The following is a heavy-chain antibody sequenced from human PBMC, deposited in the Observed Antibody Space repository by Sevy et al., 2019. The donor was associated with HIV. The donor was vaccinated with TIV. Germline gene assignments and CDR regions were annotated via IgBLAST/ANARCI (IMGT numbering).Heavy chain of an antibody. J-gene: IGHJ5*02. V-gene: IGHV1-24*01. Sequence: ASVKVSCKVSGYTLTKLSIHWVRQAPGKGLEWLGDFDPQDDEIIYAQRFQGRLTMTEDTSTEPAYMELSSLTSEDTAVYYCATVGLRYYSGSSSYQGDWFDPWGQGTLVTVSS. D-gene: IGHD2-15*01. CDR1: GYTLTKLS. CDR3: ATVGLRYYSGSSSYQGDWFDP. CDR2: FDPQDDEI.